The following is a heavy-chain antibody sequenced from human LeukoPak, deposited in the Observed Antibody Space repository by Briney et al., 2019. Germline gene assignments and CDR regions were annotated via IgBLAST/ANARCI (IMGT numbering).Heavy chain of an antibody. CDR3: ARFYYGSGSYYSNYFDY. CDR2: INHSGST. Sequence: PETLSLTCAVYGGSFSGYYWSWLRQPPGKGLEWIGEINHSGSTNYNPSLKSRVTIPVDTSKNQFSLKLSSVTAADTAVYYCARFYYGSGSYYSNYFDYWGQGTLVTVSS. CDR1: GGSFSGYY. J-gene: IGHJ4*02. D-gene: IGHD3-10*01. V-gene: IGHV4-34*01.